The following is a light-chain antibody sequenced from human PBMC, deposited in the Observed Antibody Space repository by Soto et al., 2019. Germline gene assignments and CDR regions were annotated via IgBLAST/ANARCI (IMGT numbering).Light chain of an antibody. CDR2: GAS. CDR3: QQYGSSHLT. CDR1: QSVSSSY. J-gene: IGKJ4*01. V-gene: IGKV3-20*01. Sequence: VLSESPGTMSLSPGERATLSCRASQSVSSSYLAWYQQKPGQAPRLLIYGASSRATGILDRFSGSGSGTDFTLTISRLEPEDFAVYYCQQYGSSHLTFGGGTKVDIK.